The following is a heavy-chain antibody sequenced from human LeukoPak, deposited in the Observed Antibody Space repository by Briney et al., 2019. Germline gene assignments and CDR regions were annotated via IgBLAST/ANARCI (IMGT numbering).Heavy chain of an antibody. CDR1: GFTFSGYA. V-gene: IGHV3-23*01. CDR2: ISGSGGST. J-gene: IGHJ4*02. D-gene: IGHD2-15*01. CDR3: AKDMRYCSGGSCPPTHLDY. Sequence: GGSLRLSCAASGFTFSGYAMSWVRQAPGKGLEWVSAISGSGGSTYYADSVKGRFTISRDNSKNTLYLQMNSLRAEDTAVYYCAKDMRYCSGGSCPPTHLDYWGQGTLVTVSS.